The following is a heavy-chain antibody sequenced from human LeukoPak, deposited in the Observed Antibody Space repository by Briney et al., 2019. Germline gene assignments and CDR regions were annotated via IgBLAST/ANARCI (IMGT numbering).Heavy chain of an antibody. J-gene: IGHJ4*02. Sequence: ASVKVSCKASGYTFTGYYMHWVRQASGQGLEWMGWINPNSGGTNYAQNFQGRVTMTRDTSISTAYMELSRLRSDDTAVYYCARGAIVVIPAAAHFDYWGQGTLVTVSS. D-gene: IGHD2-2*01. CDR1: GYTFTGYY. V-gene: IGHV1-2*02. CDR3: ARGAIVVIPAAAHFDY. CDR2: INPNSGGT.